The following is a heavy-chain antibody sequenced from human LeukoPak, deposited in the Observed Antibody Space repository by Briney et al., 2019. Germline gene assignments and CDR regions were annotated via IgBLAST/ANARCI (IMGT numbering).Heavy chain of an antibody. J-gene: IGHJ4*02. V-gene: IGHV4-59*01. CDR2: IYYSGNS. CDR1: GGSISSYY. CDR3: ATRSTGVAATFDS. Sequence: SSETPSLTCTVSGGSISSYYWSWIRQPPGKGLEWIGYIYYSGNSNYNPSLKSRVTISADTSENEFSLKLSSVAAADTAIYYCATRSTGVAATFDSWGQGALVTVSS. D-gene: IGHD2-15*01.